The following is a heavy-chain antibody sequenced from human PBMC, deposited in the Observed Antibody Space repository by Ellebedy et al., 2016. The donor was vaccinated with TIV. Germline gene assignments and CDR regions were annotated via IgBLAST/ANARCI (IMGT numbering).Heavy chain of an antibody. CDR1: GFTFSDYY. V-gene: IGHV3-11*01. Sequence: GGSLRLXXAAYGFTFSDYYMSWIRQAPGKGLEWVAYSSSSGSTIYYADSVKGPFTISRDNAKNSLYLQMNSLRAEDTAVYYCARGGTYSYDSSSYPDFDYWGQGTLVTVSS. CDR2: SSSSGSTI. J-gene: IGHJ4*02. CDR3: ARGGTYSYDSSSYPDFDY. D-gene: IGHD3-22*01.